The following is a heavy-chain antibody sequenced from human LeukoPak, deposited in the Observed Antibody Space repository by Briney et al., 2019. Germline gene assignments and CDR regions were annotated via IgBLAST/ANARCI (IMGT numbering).Heavy chain of an antibody. D-gene: IGHD3-9*01. Sequence: PGRSLRLFCAASGFTFSSYAMHWVRQAPGKGLERVAVISYDGSNKYYADSVEGRFTISRDNSKNTLYLQMNSLRAEDTAVYYCARGSYDILTGYPYYFDYWGQGTLVTVSS. CDR1: GFTFSSYA. J-gene: IGHJ4*02. CDR3: ARGSYDILTGYPYYFDY. V-gene: IGHV3-30*04. CDR2: ISYDGSNK.